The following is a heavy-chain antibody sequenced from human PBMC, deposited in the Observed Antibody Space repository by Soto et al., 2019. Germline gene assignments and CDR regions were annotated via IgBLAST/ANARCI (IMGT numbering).Heavy chain of an antibody. CDR2: IYYSGST. Sequence: DTLSLTCTVSGGSISSYYWSWIRQPPGKGLEWIGYIYYSGSTNYNPSLKSRVTISVDTSKNQFSLKLSSVTAADTAVYYCARGRIFTVTDYYYYYMDVWGKGTTVTVSS. V-gene: IGHV4-59*01. D-gene: IGHD4-4*01. J-gene: IGHJ6*03. CDR3: ARGRIFTVTDYYYYYMDV. CDR1: GGSISSYY.